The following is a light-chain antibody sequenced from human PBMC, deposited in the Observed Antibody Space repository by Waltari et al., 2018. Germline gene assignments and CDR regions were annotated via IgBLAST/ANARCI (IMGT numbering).Light chain of an antibody. CDR1: QSLTTD. CDR3: QQRTEWPRT. CDR2: DAS. Sequence: IVFTQSPVTLSLSSGEQATLYCRASQSLTTDLAWYQHRPGQAPRLIIYDASNRAAGIPARFSGSGSGTDFTLTISSLEPEDLAVYFCQQRTEWPRTFGPGTKVEI. V-gene: IGKV3-11*01. J-gene: IGKJ3*01.